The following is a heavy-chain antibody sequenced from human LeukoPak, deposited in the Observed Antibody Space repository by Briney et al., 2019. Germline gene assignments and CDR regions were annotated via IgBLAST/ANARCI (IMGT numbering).Heavy chain of an antibody. V-gene: IGHV3-23*01. CDR3: VRGGTTSYDY. CDR1: GLTFSSYA. CDR2: INGGGYRT. J-gene: IGHJ4*02. Sequence: GGSLRLSCTASGLTFSSYAMTWVRQAPGKGLEWVSGINGGGYRTYYADSVKGRFTTSRDNSKNTLYLQMNSLRGEDTAVYYCVRGGTTSYDYWGQGTLVTVSS. D-gene: IGHD1-7*01.